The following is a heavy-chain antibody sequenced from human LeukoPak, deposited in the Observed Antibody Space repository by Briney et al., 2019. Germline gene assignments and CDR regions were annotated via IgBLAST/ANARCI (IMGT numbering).Heavy chain of an antibody. V-gene: IGHV1-8*01. CDR1: GYTFTNFD. J-gene: IGHJ5*02. Sequence: ASVKVSCKASGYTFTNFDVNWVRQAAGQGPEWMGWMNPISGNTGYAENFQGRVTITRDTSISTAYMELSSLMLEDTAVYYCTRGVGATEGRYNWFEPWGQGTPVTVSS. CDR2: MNPISGNT. CDR3: TRGVGATEGRYNWFEP. D-gene: IGHD1-26*01.